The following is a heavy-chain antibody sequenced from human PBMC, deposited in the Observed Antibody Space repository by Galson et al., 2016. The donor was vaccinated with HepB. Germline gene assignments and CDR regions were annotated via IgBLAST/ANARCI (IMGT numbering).Heavy chain of an antibody. CDR3: ARDSCTGDCPYYFEY. D-gene: IGHD2-8*02. J-gene: IGHJ4*02. Sequence: SLRLSCAASGFAFSNYAMHWVRQAPGKGLEWVAVISYDGNKIYYADSVKGRFTLSSDNSKNTLYLQINSLRAEDTGVYYCARDSCTGDCPYYFEYWAREPKSPSPQ. CDR1: GFAFSNYA. V-gene: IGHV3-30-3*01. CDR2: ISYDGNKI.